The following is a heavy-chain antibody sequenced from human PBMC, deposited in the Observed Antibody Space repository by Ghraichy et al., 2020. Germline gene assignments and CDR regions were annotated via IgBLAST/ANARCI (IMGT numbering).Heavy chain of an antibody. D-gene: IGHD3-10*01. CDR3: ARDKTPNYYGSGRPTYYYGMDV. CDR1: GFTFSDYY. V-gene: IGHV3-11*01. J-gene: IGHJ6*02. Sequence: GGSLRLSCAASGFTFSDYYMSWIRQAPGKGLEWVSYISSSGSTIYYADSVKGRFTISRDNAKNSLYLQMNSLRAEDTAVYYCARDKTPNYYGSGRPTYYYGMDVWGQGTTVTVSS. CDR2: ISSSGSTI.